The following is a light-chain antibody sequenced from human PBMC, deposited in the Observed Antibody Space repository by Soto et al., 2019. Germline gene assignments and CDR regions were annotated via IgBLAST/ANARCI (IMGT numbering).Light chain of an antibody. V-gene: IGKV3-15*01. Sequence: EIVMTQSPPTLSVSPAERATLSCRASQSVTSHLAWYQQRPGQAPTLRIYGASTRATGIAARCSGSGSGTEFTLTISSLQSEDFAVYYCQQYNIWPRTFGQGTKVDIK. CDR3: QQYNIWPRT. CDR2: GAS. CDR1: QSVTSH. J-gene: IGKJ1*01.